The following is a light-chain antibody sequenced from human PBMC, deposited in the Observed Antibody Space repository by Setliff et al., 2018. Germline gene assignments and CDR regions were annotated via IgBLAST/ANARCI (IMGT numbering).Light chain of an antibody. CDR2: NNY. J-gene: IGLJ1*01. CDR3: SSYAGSYIYV. CDR1: SSNIGVNV. Sequence: QSVLSQPPSASGTPGQRVTISCSGSSSNIGVNVVNWYQHLPGTSPKLLIYNNYQRPSGVPDRFSGSKSGSSASLAISGLQSEDEADYYCSSYAGSYIYVFGSGTKVTVL. V-gene: IGLV1-44*01.